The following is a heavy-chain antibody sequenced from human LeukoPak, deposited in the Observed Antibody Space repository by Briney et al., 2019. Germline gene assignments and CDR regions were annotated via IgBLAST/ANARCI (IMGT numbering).Heavy chain of an antibody. Sequence: PGGSLRLSCAASGFTFSSYGMSWVRQAPGKGLESVANIKEDGSQKYYVDSVKGRFTISRDNTKNSLYLEMNSLRAEDTAVYYCARGRSHANWGQGTLVIVSS. D-gene: IGHD2-2*01. CDR3: ARGRSHAN. CDR2: IKEDGSQK. V-gene: IGHV3-7*01. J-gene: IGHJ4*02. CDR1: GFTFSSYG.